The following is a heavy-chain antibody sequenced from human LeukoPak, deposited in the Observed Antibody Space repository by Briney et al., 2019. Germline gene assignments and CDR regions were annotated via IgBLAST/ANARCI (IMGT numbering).Heavy chain of an antibody. V-gene: IGHV3-7*01. D-gene: IGHD1-14*01. CDR1: GLTFSRSW. Sequence: GGSLRLSCAVSGLTFSRSWIVWIRQAPGKGLEWVAGVKPDGSESWYVDSVKGRFTISRDNSKNSLYLQLTSLRAEDTALYYCARDRGRNSFDNWGQGTLVSVSS. CDR3: ARDRGRNSFDN. J-gene: IGHJ4*02. CDR2: VKPDGSES.